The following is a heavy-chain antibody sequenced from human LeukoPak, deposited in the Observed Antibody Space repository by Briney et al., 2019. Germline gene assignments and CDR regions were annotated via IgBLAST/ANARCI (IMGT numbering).Heavy chain of an antibody. CDR3: ARANPKRTIVVVPAATDY. D-gene: IGHD2-2*01. J-gene: IGHJ4*02. CDR2: ISYDGSNK. Sequence: GRSLRLSCAASGFTFSSYAMHWVRQAPGKGLEWVAVISYDGSNKYYADSVKGRFTISRDNSKNTLYLQMNSLRAEDTAVYYCARANPKRTIVVVPAATDYWGQGTLVTVSS. V-gene: IGHV3-30-3*01. CDR1: GFTFSSYA.